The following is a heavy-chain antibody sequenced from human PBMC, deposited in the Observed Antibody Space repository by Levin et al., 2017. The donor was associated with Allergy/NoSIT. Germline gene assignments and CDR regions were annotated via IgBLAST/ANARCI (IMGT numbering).Heavy chain of an antibody. Sequence: PSQTLSLTCTVSGGSISSSSYYWGWIRQPPGKGLEWIGSIYYSGSTYYNPSLKSRVTISVDTSKNQFSLKLSSVTAADTAVYYCARHPRPVMITFGGVIANPGWFDPWGQGTLVTVSS. CDR2: IYYSGST. V-gene: IGHV4-39*01. CDR3: ARHPRPVMITFGGVIANPGWFDP. J-gene: IGHJ5*02. CDR1: GGSISSSSYY. D-gene: IGHD3-16*02.